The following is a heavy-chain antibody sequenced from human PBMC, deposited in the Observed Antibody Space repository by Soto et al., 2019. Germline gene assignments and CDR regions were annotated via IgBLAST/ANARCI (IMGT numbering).Heavy chain of an antibody. J-gene: IGHJ4*02. CDR3: ARNGYSNGWYHFDY. V-gene: IGHV4-4*02. CDR1: GGSISSSNW. Sequence: PSETRSLTCALSGGSISSSNWWSWVRQPPGKGLEWIGEIHHSGSTNYKSSLKSRVTISVDKSKNQFSLKLTSVTAADTAVYYCARNGYSNGWYHFDYWGQGILVTVSS. D-gene: IGHD6-19*01. CDR2: IHHSGST.